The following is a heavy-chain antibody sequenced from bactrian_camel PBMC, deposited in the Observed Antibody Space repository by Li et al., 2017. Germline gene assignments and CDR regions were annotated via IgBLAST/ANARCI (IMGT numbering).Heavy chain of an antibody. D-gene: IGHD5*01. CDR3: AADCVRWDPQRGRFGNKY. CDR2: ISRTGTI. Sequence: LVESGGGSVQAGGSLKLSCAASGYSFSSCEMGWYRQAPGKERELVSTISRTGTINYADSVKGRFTISKDKSNNTLTLQMSSLKTEDTAVYYCAADCVRWDPQRGRFGNKYWGQGTQVTVS. CDR1: GYSFSSCE. J-gene: IGHJ4*01. V-gene: IGHV3S55*01.